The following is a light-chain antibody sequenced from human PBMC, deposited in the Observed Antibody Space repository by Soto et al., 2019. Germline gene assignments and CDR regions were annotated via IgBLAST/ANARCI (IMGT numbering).Light chain of an antibody. J-gene: IGKJ1*01. Sequence: ETVMTQSPATLSVSPGEGATLSCRASQTINNNLAWYQQKPGQAPRLLIYGASRRATGVPARFSGSGSGTEFTITISSLQSEDFAVYYCQHYNNGPRFGQGTKVDVK. CDR3: QHYNNGPR. CDR2: GAS. V-gene: IGKV3-15*01. CDR1: QTINNN.